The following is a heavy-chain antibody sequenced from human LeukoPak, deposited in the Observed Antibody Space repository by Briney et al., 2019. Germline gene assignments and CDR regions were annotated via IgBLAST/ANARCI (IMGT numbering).Heavy chain of an antibody. V-gene: IGHV5-51*01. CDR3: ARNFGNYPRGYSSSWGLNWFDP. D-gene: IGHD6-13*01. Sequence: GESLKISCKGSGYSFTRHWIGWVRQMPGKGLEWMGIINPGDSDTRYSPSSQGQVTISADKSINTAYLQWSSLKASDTAMYYCARNFGNYPRGYSSSWGLNWFDPWGQGTLVTVSS. CDR1: GYSFTRHW. CDR2: INPGDSDT. J-gene: IGHJ5*02.